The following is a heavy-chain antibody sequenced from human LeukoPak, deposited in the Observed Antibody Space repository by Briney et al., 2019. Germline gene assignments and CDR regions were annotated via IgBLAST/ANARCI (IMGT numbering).Heavy chain of an antibody. D-gene: IGHD5-18*01. Sequence: SETLSLTCTVSGGSISSYYWSWIRQPPGKGLEWIGYIYYSGSTNYNLSLKSRVTISVDTSKNQFSLKLSSVTAADTAVYYCARHQGDTDYYYYYGMDVWGQGTTVTVSS. J-gene: IGHJ6*02. CDR2: IYYSGST. CDR1: GGSISSYY. V-gene: IGHV4-59*08. CDR3: ARHQGDTDYYYYYGMDV.